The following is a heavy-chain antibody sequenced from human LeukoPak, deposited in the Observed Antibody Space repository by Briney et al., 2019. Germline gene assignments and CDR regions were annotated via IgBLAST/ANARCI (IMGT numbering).Heavy chain of an antibody. D-gene: IGHD6-19*01. Sequence: GGSLSLSCAASGFTFSSYAMGWVRQAPGKGREWVSVIIGGGGSTYYAVSVRGRFTISRDNCTNTMDLRMKSLGAEDAALYYCTKARKISVAGPLFDYWGQGTLVTVSS. CDR3: TKARKISVAGPLFDY. J-gene: IGHJ4*02. CDR2: IIGGGGST. V-gene: IGHV3-23*01. CDR1: GFTFSSYA.